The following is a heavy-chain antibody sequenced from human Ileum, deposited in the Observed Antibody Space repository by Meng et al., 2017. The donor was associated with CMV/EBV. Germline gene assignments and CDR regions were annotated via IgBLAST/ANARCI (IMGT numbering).Heavy chain of an antibody. J-gene: IGHJ6*02. CDR1: GFTFSSYR. V-gene: IGHV3-30-3*01. CDR2: ISYDGSNK. D-gene: IGHD3-10*01. Sequence: GESLKISCAASGFTFSSYRMHWVRQAPGKGLEWVAVISYDGSNKYYADSVKGRFTISRDNSKNTLYLQMNSLRAEDTAVYYCAKECLTMVRGVIIEANYYGMDVWGQGTTVTVSS. CDR3: AKECLTMVRGVIIEANYYGMDV.